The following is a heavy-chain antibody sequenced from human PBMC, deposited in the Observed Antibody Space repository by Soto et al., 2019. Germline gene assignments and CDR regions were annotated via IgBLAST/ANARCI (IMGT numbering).Heavy chain of an antibody. CDR3: AGTTSHQWYYMDV. CDR2: TYYRSRWYN. Sequence: QVLLQESGPGLVKPSQTLSLTCAISGDSVSSNSAAWNWIRLSPSRGLEWLARTYYRSRWYNDYTVSVRSRITVKPDTSKNQFSLQLTSVTPEDTAVYYCAGTTSHQWYYMDVWGKGTTVTVSS. J-gene: IGHJ6*03. CDR1: GDSVSSNSAA. V-gene: IGHV6-1*01. D-gene: IGHD1-7*01.